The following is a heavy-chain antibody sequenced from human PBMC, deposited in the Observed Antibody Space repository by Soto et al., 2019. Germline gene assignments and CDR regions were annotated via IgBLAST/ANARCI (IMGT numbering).Heavy chain of an antibody. CDR3: ARESGENWTYEAH. CDR2: ITVNGST. V-gene: IGHV4-4*07. Sequence: QVQQLESGPGLVKPWDTLSLTCTVSGAYVSDFSWSWSRQPAGKGLEWIGRITVNGSTQYNPSFRSRVTMSTDTSRNQFSLNLQSATAADTSLYYCARESGENWTYEAHWGQGTLVTVSS. CDR1: GAYVSDFS. J-gene: IGHJ1*01. D-gene: IGHD1-7*01.